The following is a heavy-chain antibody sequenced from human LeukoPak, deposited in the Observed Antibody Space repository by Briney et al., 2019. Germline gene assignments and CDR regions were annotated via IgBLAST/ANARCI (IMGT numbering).Heavy chain of an antibody. J-gene: IGHJ4*02. CDR1: GFTFSSYT. D-gene: IGHD3-16*02. Sequence: GGSLRLSCAASGFTFSSYTMKWVRQTPGKGLEWVSSISSSSSYIYQADSVKGRFTISRDNAKNSLYLQMNSLRAEDTAVYYCAKDKTETLMVYAIRSVWGSYRYTELDYWGQGTLVTVSS. V-gene: IGHV3-21*01. CDR3: AKDKTETLMVYAIRSVWGSYRYTELDY. CDR2: ISSSSSYI.